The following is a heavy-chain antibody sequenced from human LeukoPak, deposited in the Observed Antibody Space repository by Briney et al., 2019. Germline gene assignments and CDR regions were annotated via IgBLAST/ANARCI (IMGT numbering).Heavy chain of an antibody. V-gene: IGHV4-34*01. Sequence: SETLSLTCAVYGGSFSGYYWSWIRQPPGKGLEWIGEINHSGSTNYNPSLKSRVTILVDTSKNQFSLKLSSVTAADTAVYYCARVNYGDYFDYWGQGTLVTVPS. CDR2: INHSGST. D-gene: IGHD4-17*01. CDR3: ARVNYGDYFDY. J-gene: IGHJ4*02. CDR1: GGSFSGYY.